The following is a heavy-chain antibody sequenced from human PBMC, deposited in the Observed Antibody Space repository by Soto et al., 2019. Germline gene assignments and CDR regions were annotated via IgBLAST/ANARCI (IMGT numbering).Heavy chain of an antibody. V-gene: IGHV3-30-3*01. CDR3: ARGHSSGWEFDY. D-gene: IGHD6-19*01. CDR2: ISYDGSNK. Sequence: PGGSLRLSCAASGFTFSSYAMHWVRQAPGKGLEWVAVISYDGSNKYYADSVKGRFTISRDNSKNTLYLQMNSLRAEDTAVYYCARGHSSGWEFDYWGQGTLVTVSS. CDR1: GFTFSSYA. J-gene: IGHJ4*02.